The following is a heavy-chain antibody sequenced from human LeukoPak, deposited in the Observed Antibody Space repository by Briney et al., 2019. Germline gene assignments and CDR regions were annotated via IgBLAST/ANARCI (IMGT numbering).Heavy chain of an antibody. CDR1: GLTLSNYW. V-gene: IGHV3-7*03. CDR2: IKQDGSEK. Sequence: QTGGSPRLSCTASGLTLSNYWMIWVRQAPGKGLQWVAKIKQDGSEKYYVDSVKGRFTISRDNAENSLYLQMNSLRVEDTAVYYCAARSSGNPYFWGQGTLVTVSS. CDR3: AARSSGNPYF. J-gene: IGHJ4*02. D-gene: IGHD1-26*01.